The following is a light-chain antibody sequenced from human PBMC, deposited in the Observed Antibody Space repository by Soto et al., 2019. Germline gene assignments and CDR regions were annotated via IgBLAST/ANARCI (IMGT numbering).Light chain of an antibody. CDR1: QTVRNNY. CDR2: GAS. CDR3: QQYGSSSGWT. Sequence: EFVLTQSPGTLSLSPGERATLSCRASQTVRNNYLAWYQQKPGQAPRLLIYGASTRATGIPARFSGSGSGTDFTLTISRLEPEDFAMYYCQQYGSSSGWTFGQGTKVDIK. J-gene: IGKJ1*01. V-gene: IGKV3-20*01.